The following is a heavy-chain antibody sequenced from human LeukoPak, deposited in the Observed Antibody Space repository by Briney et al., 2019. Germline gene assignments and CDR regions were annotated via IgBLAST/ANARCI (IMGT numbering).Heavy chain of an antibody. Sequence: ASVKVSCKASGYTFTSYYMHWVRQAPGQGLEWMGIINPSGGSTSYAQKFQGRVTMTRDTSTSTVYMELSSLRSEDTAVYYCARDGPYCGGDCYGMEDYWGQGTLVTVSS. CDR2: INPSGGST. D-gene: IGHD2-21*02. V-gene: IGHV1-46*01. J-gene: IGHJ4*02. CDR1: GYTFTSYY. CDR3: ARDGPYCGGDCYGMEDY.